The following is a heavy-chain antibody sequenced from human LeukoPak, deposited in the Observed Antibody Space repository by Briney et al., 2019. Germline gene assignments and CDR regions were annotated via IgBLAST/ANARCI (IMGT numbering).Heavy chain of an antibody. CDR2: INADGSEK. V-gene: IGHV3-7*01. CDR3: GRGHYGLDV. Sequence: GGSLRLSCTASGFSISGHWQTWVRQTPGKGLEWVAHINADGSEKSYVGSVKGRFTISKDSVENSVTLQMNSVRVEDTAVYYCGRGHYGLDVWGQGATV. J-gene: IGHJ6*02. CDR1: GFSISGHW.